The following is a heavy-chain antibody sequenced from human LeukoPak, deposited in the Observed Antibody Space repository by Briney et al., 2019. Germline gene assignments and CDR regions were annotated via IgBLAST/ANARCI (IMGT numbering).Heavy chain of an antibody. CDR2: IYYSGST. CDR3: AGTYCGGDCYYGRPSNWFDP. CDR1: GGSISSYY. J-gene: IGHJ5*02. D-gene: IGHD2-21*01. Sequence: KPSETLSLTCTVSGGSISSYYWSWIRQPPGKGLEWIGYIYYSGSTNYNPSLKSRVTISVDTSKNQFSLKLSSVTAADTAVYYCAGTYCGGDCYYGRPSNWFDPWGQGTLVTVSS. V-gene: IGHV4-59*08.